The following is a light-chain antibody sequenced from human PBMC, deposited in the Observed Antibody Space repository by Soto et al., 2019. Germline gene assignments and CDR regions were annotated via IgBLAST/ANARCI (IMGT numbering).Light chain of an antibody. J-gene: IGKJ3*01. CDR1: QGISSY. Sequence: AIRMTQSPSSFSASTGDRVTITCRASQGISSYLAWYQQKPGKAPKLLIYAASTLQSGVPSRFSGSGSGTDFTLTISCLQSEDFATYYWLQYYSYPHTFGPGTKVDIK. CDR2: AAS. V-gene: IGKV1-8*01. CDR3: LQYYSYPHT.